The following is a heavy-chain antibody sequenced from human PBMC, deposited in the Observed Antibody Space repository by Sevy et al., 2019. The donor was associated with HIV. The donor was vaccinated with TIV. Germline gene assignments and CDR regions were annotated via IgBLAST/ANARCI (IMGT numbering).Heavy chain of an antibody. CDR2: ISAYNGNT. CDR3: ARDLATIWFGELLSPGAFDI. Sequence: ASVKVSCKASGYTFTSYGISWVRQAPGQGLEWMGWISAYNGNTNYAQKLQGRVTMTTDTSTSTAYMELRSLRSDDTAGYYCARDLATIWFGELLSPGAFDIWGQGTMVTVSS. D-gene: IGHD3-10*01. CDR1: GYTFTSYG. J-gene: IGHJ3*02. V-gene: IGHV1-18*01.